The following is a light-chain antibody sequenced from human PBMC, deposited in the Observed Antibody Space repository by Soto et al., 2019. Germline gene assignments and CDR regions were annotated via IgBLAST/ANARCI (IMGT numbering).Light chain of an antibody. CDR2: AAS. CDR3: QQGNSFPLT. Sequence: DIQMTQSPSSVSASVGDRVTITCRASQDIGSWLAWFQQKPGEAPSLLIYAASSLHSGVPSRFSGSGSGTDFTLTISSLQPEDFATYYCQQGNSFPLTFGGGTKVEI. J-gene: IGKJ4*01. CDR1: QDIGSW. V-gene: IGKV1-12*01.